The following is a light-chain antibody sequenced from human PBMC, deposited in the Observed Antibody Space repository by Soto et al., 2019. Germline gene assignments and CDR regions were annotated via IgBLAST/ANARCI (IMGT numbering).Light chain of an antibody. CDR1: QSISSY. CDR2: AAS. V-gene: IGKV1-39*01. CDR3: QQSYSNPLT. J-gene: IGKJ4*01. Sequence: DIQMTQSPSSLSASVGDRVTITCRASQSISSYLNWYQQKPGKAPKLLIYAASSLQSGVPSRFSGRGSGTAFTLAISSLQSGDFATYYCQQSYSNPLTLGGGTKVEIK.